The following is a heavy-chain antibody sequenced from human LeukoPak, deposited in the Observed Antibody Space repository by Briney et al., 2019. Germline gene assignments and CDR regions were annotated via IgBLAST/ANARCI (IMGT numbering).Heavy chain of an antibody. V-gene: IGHV4-34*01. CDR2: INHSGST. Sequence: SSETLSLTCAVYGGSFSGYYWSWIRQPPGKGLEWIGEINHSGSTNYNPSLKSRVTISVDTSKNQFSLKLSSVTAADTAVYYCARKRYWGQGTLVTVSS. CDR3: ARKRY. J-gene: IGHJ4*02. CDR1: GGSFSGYY.